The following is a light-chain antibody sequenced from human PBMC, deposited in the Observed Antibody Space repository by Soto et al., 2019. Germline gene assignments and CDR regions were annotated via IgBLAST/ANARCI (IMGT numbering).Light chain of an antibody. CDR1: QTISSR. V-gene: IGKV1-5*03. CDR3: QQYNDFQYT. J-gene: IGKJ2*01. CDR2: KAT. Sequence: DIQMTQSPSSLSASVGDIVTITCRASQTISSRLAWYQQKPGQAPKLLIYKATNLQTGVASRFSGSGSGTEFSLTISSLQPDDFAVYYCQQYNDFQYTFGQGTRLDI.